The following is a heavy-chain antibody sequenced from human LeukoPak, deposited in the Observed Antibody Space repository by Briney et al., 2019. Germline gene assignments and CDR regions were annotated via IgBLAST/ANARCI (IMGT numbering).Heavy chain of an antibody. Sequence: GGSLRLSCAASGFLFNNYAMNWVRQAPGKGLEWVSGIIGSGDSTYYADSVKGRFTISRDNSKNTLFLQTNSLRAEDSAVYYCAKGRGGTVTSGFNYWGQGTLVTVSS. CDR2: IIGSGDST. D-gene: IGHD4-17*01. CDR1: GFLFNNYA. J-gene: IGHJ4*02. CDR3: AKGRGGTVTSGFNY. V-gene: IGHV3-23*01.